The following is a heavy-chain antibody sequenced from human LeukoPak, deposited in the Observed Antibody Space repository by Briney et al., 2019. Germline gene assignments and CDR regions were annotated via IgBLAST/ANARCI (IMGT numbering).Heavy chain of an antibody. V-gene: IGHV1-2*06. CDR3: ARDPRMWYDSSGYPYYFDY. D-gene: IGHD3-22*01. J-gene: IGHJ4*02. Sequence: ASVKVSCKASGYTFTGYYMHWVRQAPGQGLEWMGRINPNSGGTNYAQKFQGRVTMTRDTSISTAYMELSRLRSDDTAVYYCARDPRMWYDSSGYPYYFDYWGQGTLVTVSS. CDR2: INPNSGGT. CDR1: GYTFTGYY.